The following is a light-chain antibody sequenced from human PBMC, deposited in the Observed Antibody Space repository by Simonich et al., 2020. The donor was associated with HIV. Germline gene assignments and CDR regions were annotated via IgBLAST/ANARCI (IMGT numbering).Light chain of an antibody. CDR2: DVS. J-gene: IGLJ3*02. CDR1: SSDVGGYNY. CDR3: SSYTSSSTWV. Sequence: QSALTQPASVSGSPGQSITISCTGTSSDVGGYNYKYFSWYQQHPGKAPKLMIYDVSERPSGVSNRFSGSKSGNTASLTISGLQAEDEADYYCSSYTSSSTWVFGGGTKLTVL. V-gene: IGLV2-14*01.